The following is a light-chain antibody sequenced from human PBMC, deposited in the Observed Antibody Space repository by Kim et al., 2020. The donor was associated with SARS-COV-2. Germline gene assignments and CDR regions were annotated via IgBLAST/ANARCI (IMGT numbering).Light chain of an antibody. CDR3: AAWDDSLDGWV. J-gene: IGLJ3*02. V-gene: IGLV1-44*01. CDR2: SND. Sequence: QPVLTQPPSASGTPGQRVTISCSGSYSNLGSNTVHWYQQLPGTAPKLLIYSNDLRPSGVPERFSGSKSGTSGSLAISGLQSEDETDYYCAAWDDSLDGWVFGGGTQLTVL. CDR1: YSNLGSNT.